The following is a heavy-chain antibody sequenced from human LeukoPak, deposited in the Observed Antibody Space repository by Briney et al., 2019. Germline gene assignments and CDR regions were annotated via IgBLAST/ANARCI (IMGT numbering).Heavy chain of an antibody. D-gene: IGHD2-15*01. CDR2: IFPGDSDT. J-gene: IGHJ4*02. CDR3: ASEYCSGGNCCFDY. V-gene: IGHV5-51*01. Sequence: GESLKISCKGSGYSFTSYWIGWVRQMPGQGLEWMGIIFPGDSDTRYSPSFQGQVTISADKSISTAYLQWSSLKASDTHIYYCASEYCSGGNCCFDYWGQGKLVTVSS. CDR1: GYSFTSYW.